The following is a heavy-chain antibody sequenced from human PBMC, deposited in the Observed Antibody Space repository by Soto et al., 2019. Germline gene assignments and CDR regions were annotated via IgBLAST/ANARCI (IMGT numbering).Heavy chain of an antibody. Sequence: SGPTLVNPTQTLTVTCTFSGFSLSTSGVAVGWVRQPPEKALEWLALIFWDDDKRYSPSLKSGLTITRDTSKNHVVLTMANMEPVDTATYYCARLLYGSGSYQFDYWGQGTLVTVSS. CDR1: GFSLSTSGVA. CDR3: ARLLYGSGSYQFDY. CDR2: IFWDDDK. V-gene: IGHV2-5*02. J-gene: IGHJ4*02. D-gene: IGHD3-10*01.